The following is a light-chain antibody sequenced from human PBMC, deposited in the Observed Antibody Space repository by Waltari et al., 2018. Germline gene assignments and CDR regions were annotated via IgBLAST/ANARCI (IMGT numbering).Light chain of an antibody. J-gene: IGLJ2*01. CDR1: SSDVGGYNY. CDR3: SSYTSSSTLV. Sequence: QSALTQPASVSGSPGQSITISCTGTSSDVGGYNYVSWYQQHPGKAPKLMIYDCSKRPSGVSNRFSGSKSGITASLTISGLQAEDEADYYCSSYTSSSTLVFGGGTKLTVL. V-gene: IGLV2-14*01. CDR2: DCS.